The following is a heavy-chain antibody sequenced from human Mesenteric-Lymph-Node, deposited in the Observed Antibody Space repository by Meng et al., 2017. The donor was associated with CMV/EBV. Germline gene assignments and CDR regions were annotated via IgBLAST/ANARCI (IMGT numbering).Heavy chain of an antibody. D-gene: IGHD3-3*01. V-gene: IGHV4-34*01. CDR1: GGSFNGYY. CDR2: INHNGST. Sequence: SETLSLTCAVYGGSFNGYYWSWIRQPPGKGLEWIGEINHNGSTNYNPSLKSRVSMSIDTSKNQFSLKLSSVTAEDTAVYYCARLRIALFGVALGTYFDYWGQGTLVTVSS. J-gene: IGHJ4*02. CDR3: ARLRIALFGVALGTYFDY.